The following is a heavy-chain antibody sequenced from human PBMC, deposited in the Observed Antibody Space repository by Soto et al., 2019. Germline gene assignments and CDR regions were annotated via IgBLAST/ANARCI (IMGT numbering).Heavy chain of an antibody. D-gene: IGHD3-22*01. V-gene: IGHV3-30-3*01. J-gene: IGHJ4*02. CDR3: ARDQIPYDSKPSGY. Sequence: PGGSLRLSCAASGFTFSSYAMHWVRQAPGKGLEWVAVISYDGSNKYYADSVKGRFTISRDNSKNTLYLQMNSLRAEDTAVYYCARDQIPYDSKPSGYWGQGTLVTVYS. CDR1: GFTFSSYA. CDR2: ISYDGSNK.